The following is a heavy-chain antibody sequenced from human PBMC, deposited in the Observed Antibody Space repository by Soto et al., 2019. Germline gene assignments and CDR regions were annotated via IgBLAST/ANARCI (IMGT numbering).Heavy chain of an antibody. D-gene: IGHD6-25*01. Sequence: PGGSLRLSCAASGFTFSDYYMSWIRQAPGKGLEWISYITTSADTIYYADSVKGRFTSSRDNARNSLYLQMKSLRAEDTAVYYCARGYSSGYYFDFWGQGALVTVSS. CDR2: ITTSADTI. J-gene: IGHJ4*02. CDR3: ARGYSSGYYFDF. V-gene: IGHV3-11*01. CDR1: GFTFSDYY.